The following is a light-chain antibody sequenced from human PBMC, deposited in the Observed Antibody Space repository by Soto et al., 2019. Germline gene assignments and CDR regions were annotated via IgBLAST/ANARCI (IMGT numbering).Light chain of an antibody. Sequence: EIVLTQSPGTRSLSPGERATLSSRGGQSVSDNYLAWYQQKPGQAPRLLIYGASIRATGIPDRFSGSGSGTDFILTISRLEPEDCAVYYCQQYGSSPRTFGQGTKLEIK. CDR2: GAS. CDR3: QQYGSSPRT. J-gene: IGKJ2*02. V-gene: IGKV3-20*01. CDR1: QSVSDNY.